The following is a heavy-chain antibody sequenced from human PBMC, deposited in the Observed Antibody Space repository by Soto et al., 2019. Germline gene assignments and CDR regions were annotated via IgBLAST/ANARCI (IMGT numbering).Heavy chain of an antibody. D-gene: IGHD6-6*01. V-gene: IGHV1-2*04. CDR2: INPNSGGT. J-gene: IGHJ4*02. CDR1: GYTFTGYY. Sequence: GASVKVSCKASGYTFTGYYMHWVRQAPGQGLEWMGWINPNSGGTNYAQKFQGWVTMTRDTSISTAYMELSRLRSDDTAVYYCARARGQLGALYYFDYWGQGTLVTVSS. CDR3: ARARGQLGALYYFDY.